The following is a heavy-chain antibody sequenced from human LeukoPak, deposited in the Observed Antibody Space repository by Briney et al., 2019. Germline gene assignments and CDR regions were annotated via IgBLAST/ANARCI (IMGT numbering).Heavy chain of an antibody. V-gene: IGHV3-23*01. CDR1: GFTFSSYA. CDR3: AKGSGGYYYVPFDY. D-gene: IGHD3-22*01. J-gene: IGHJ4*02. Sequence: GGSLRLSCAASGFTFSSYAMSWVRQAPGKGLEWVSAISGSGGSTYYADSVKGRFTIPRDNSKNTLYLQMNSLRAEDTAVYYCAKGSGGYYYVPFDYCGQGTLVTVSS. CDR2: ISGSGGST.